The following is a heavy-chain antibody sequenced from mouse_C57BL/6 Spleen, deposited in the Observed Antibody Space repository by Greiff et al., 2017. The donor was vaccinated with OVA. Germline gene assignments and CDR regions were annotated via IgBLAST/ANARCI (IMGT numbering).Heavy chain of an antibody. CDR3: ARNTPIYDGSFAY. CDR2: IWSGGST. CDR1: GFSLTSYG. Sequence: QVQLQQSGPGLVQPSQSLSITCTVSGFSLTSYGVHWVRQSPGKGLEWLGVIWSGGSTGYNAAFISRLSISKDNSKSQVFFKMNSLQADDTAIYYCARNTPIYDGSFAYWGQGTLVTVSA. D-gene: IGHD2-3*01. V-gene: IGHV2-2*01. J-gene: IGHJ3*01.